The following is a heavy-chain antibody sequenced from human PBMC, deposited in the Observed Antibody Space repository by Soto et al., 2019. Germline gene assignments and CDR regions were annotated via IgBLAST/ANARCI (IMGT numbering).Heavy chain of an antibody. V-gene: IGHV3-49*03. CDR2: IRSKAYGGTT. CDR3: ATSKGGVSNGPTTY. J-gene: IGHJ4*02. CDR1: GFTFGDYA. D-gene: IGHD1-26*01. Sequence: PGGSLRLSCTASGFTFGDYAMSWFRQAPGKGLEWVGFIRSKAYGGTTEYAASVKGRFTISRDDSKSIAYLQMNSLKTEDTAVYYCATSKGGVSNGPTTYWGQGTLVTVSS.